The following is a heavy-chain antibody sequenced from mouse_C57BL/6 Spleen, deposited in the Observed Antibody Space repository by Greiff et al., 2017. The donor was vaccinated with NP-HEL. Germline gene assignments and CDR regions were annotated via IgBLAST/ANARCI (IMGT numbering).Heavy chain of an antibody. V-gene: IGHV14-4*01. Sequence: EVKLMESGAELVRPGASVKLSCTASGFNIKDDYMHWVKQRPEQGLEWIGWLDPENGDTEYASKFQGKATITADTSSNTAYLQLSSLTSEDTAVYYCTTYYSPYWGQGTLVTVSA. CDR2: LDPENGDT. CDR1: GFNIKDDY. CDR3: TTYYSPY. J-gene: IGHJ3*01. D-gene: IGHD1-1*01.